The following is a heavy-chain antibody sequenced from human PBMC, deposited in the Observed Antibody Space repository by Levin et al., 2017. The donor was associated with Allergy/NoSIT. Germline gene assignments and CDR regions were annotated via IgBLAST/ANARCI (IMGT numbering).Heavy chain of an antibody. V-gene: IGHV3-23*01. D-gene: IGHD3-3*01. Sequence: PGGSLRLSCAASGFTFSSYAMSWVRQAPGKGLEWVSGISGSGGSTYYADSVKGRFTISRDNSKNTLYLQLNSLRAEDTAVYYCAKDRPTYYDFWSGYYGGGIDYWGQGTLVTVSS. CDR1: GFTFSSYA. CDR3: AKDRPTYYDFWSGYYGGGIDY. J-gene: IGHJ4*02. CDR2: ISGSGGST.